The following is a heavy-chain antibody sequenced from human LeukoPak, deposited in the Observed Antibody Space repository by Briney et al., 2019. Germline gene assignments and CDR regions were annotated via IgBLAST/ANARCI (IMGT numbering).Heavy chain of an antibody. J-gene: IGHJ3*02. V-gene: IGHV3-21*01. CDR3: ASFTRGRLRLDAFDI. CDR2: ISSSSSYI. Sequence: GGSLRLSCAASGFTFSNYSMNWVRQAPGKGLEWVSSISSSSSYIYYADSVKGRFTISRDNAKNSLYLQMNSLRAEDTAVYYCASFTRGRLRLDAFDIWGQGAMVTVSS. D-gene: IGHD3-16*01. CDR1: GFTFSNYS.